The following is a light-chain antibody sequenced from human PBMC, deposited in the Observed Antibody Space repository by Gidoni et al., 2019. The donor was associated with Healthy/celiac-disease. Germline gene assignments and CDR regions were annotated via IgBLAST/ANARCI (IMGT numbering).Light chain of an antibody. V-gene: IGLV1-40*01. CDR3: QSYDSSLSVVV. CDR1: SSNIGAGYG. CDR2: GNS. J-gene: IGLJ2*01. Sequence: QSVLTQPPSVSGAPGQRVTISCPGSSSNIGAGYGVHWYQQLPGTAPKLLIYGNSNRPSGVPDRFSGSKSGTSASLAITGLQAEDEADYYCQSYDSSLSVVVFGGGTKLTVL.